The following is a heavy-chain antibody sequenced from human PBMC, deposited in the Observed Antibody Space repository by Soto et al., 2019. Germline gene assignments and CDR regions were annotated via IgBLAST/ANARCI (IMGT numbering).Heavy chain of an antibody. V-gene: IGHV4-31*03. CDR3: ARLHYDILTGYYSALDY. D-gene: IGHD3-9*01. CDR2: IYYSGST. J-gene: IGHJ4*02. CDR1: GGSISSGGYY. Sequence: LSLTCTVSGGSISSGGYYWSWIRQHPGKGLEWIGHIYYSGSTYYNPSLKSRVTISVDTSKNQFSLKLSSVTAADTAVYYCARLHYDILTGYYSALDYWGQGTLVTVSS.